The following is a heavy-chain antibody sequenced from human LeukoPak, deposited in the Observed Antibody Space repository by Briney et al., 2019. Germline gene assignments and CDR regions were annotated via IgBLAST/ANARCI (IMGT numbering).Heavy chain of an antibody. J-gene: IGHJ4*02. D-gene: IGHD3-22*01. CDR3: ARDVEDSRTGGLDC. Sequence: GGSLRLSCGASGFTLRGYWVHWVRQVPGKGLVWVSRISGDGSDTRYADFVKGRFTISRDNAKNTVYLQMNSLRAEDTAVYFCARDVEDSRTGGLDCWGQGTLLTVST. V-gene: IGHV3-74*01. CDR2: ISGDGSDT. CDR1: GFTLRGYW.